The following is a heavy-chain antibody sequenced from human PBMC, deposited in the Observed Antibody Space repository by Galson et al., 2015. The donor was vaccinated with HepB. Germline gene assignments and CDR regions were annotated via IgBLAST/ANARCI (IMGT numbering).Heavy chain of an antibody. V-gene: IGHV3-48*02. CDR1: GFTFSTYD. CDR3: ARSMIRGVIVGTFDY. J-gene: IGHJ4*02. Sequence: SLRLSCAASGFTFSTYDMNWVRQAPGKGPEWVSYISSSSDTIYYADSVKGRFTISRDNAKNSVYLQMNSLEDDDTAVYYCARSMIRGVIVGTFDYWGQGTLVTVSS. D-gene: IGHD3-10*01. CDR2: ISSSSDTI.